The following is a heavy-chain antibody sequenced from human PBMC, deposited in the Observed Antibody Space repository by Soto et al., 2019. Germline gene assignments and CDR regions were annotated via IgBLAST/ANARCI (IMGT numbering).Heavy chain of an antibody. V-gene: IGHV3-48*04. D-gene: IGHD4-4*01. CDR2: ISSGGSTI. J-gene: IGHJ4*02. CDR3: ARSRHYSQEGNAYYFDY. Sequence: PGGSLRLSCAASGVTFSSYSMNWVRQAPGKGLEWVSYISSGGSTIYYADSVKGRFTISRDNPKNSLYLHLYNLRAEDTAVYYCARSRHYSQEGNAYYFDYWGQGTLVTVSS. CDR1: GVTFSSYS.